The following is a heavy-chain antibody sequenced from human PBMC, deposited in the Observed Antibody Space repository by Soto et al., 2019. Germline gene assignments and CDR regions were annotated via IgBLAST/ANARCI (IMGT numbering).Heavy chain of an antibody. V-gene: IGHV1-3*01. CDR1: GDTRTDFS. J-gene: IGHJ6*02. CDR2: LSVGNGDT. Sequence: ASVKVSCKASGDTRTDFSMHWVRQAPGQRPEWMGWLSVGNGDTKYSQKFQGRVTITRDTSARTAYMELSNLRSEDTAAYYCATTEGDCGGGSCYNYFYYYGMDVWGQGTTVTV. D-gene: IGHD2-15*01. CDR3: ATTEGDCGGGSCYNYFYYYGMDV.